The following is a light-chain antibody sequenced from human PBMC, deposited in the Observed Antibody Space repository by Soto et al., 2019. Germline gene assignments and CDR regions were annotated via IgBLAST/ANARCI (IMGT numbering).Light chain of an antibody. V-gene: IGKV1-12*01. J-gene: IGKJ4*01. CDR3: QQSITCPLS. Sequence: DIQITQSPSFVSASVGDRVTITCRASQDISNWLTWYQHKPGTAPKLLIYAASTWPSGVPSRFSGSGSGTDFTLTISSLQPEDFATYYCQQSITCPLSFGGGTKVEI. CDR1: QDISNW. CDR2: AAS.